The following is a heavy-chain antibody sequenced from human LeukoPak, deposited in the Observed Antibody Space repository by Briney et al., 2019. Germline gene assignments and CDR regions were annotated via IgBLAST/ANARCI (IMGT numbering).Heavy chain of an antibody. V-gene: IGHV3-11*01. CDR1: GFTFSDYY. CDR3: ARELAAAAN. J-gene: IGHJ4*02. CDR2: ISSSGTTA. D-gene: IGHD6-13*01. Sequence: GGSLRLSCAASGFTFSDYYMSWIRQAPGKGLEWVSYISSSGTTAYYADSVKGRFAISRDNAKNSLYLQLNSLRAEDTAVYYCARELAAAANWGQGTLVTVSS.